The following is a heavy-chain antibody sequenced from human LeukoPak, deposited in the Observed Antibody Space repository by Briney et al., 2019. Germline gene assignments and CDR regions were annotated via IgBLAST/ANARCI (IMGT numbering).Heavy chain of an antibody. Sequence: PGGSLRLSCAASGFTFSSSAMHWVRQAPGKGLEWVAVISYDGSNKYYADSVKGRFTISRDNSKNTLYLQMNSLRAEDTAVYYCARDREQWAMAGHFDYWGQGTLVTVSS. V-gene: IGHV3-30-3*01. CDR1: GFTFSSSA. CDR3: ARDREQWAMAGHFDY. D-gene: IGHD6-19*01. J-gene: IGHJ4*02. CDR2: ISYDGSNK.